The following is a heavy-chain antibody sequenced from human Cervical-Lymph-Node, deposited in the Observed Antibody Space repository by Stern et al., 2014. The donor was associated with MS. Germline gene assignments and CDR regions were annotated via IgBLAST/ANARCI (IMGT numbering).Heavy chain of an antibody. J-gene: IGHJ6*02. D-gene: IGHD4-17*01. CDR3: ARDRLDGDYVYYYGLDV. Sequence: DQLVESGGGVVRPGRSLRLSCATSGFTFSRYAVLWVRQAPGKGLEWVAAISYDGSTKFYGDSVKRRFSISRDYSKNTLFLQMNILMPEDSCVYHCARDRLDGDYVYYYGLDVWGQGTTVTVSS. CDR1: GFTFSRYA. CDR2: ISYDGSTK. V-gene: IGHV3-30*04.